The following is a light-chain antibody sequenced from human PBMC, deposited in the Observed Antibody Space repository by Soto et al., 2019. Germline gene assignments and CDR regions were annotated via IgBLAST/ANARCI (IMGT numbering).Light chain of an antibody. Sequence: QSALTQPPSASGSPGQSVTISCTGTSSDVGGYNYVSWYQQHPGKAPKVIIYEVSKRPSGVPDRFSGSKSGNTATLTISGLQAEDEADYYCNSYTSSSTLNVFGTGTKVTVL. V-gene: IGLV2-8*01. J-gene: IGLJ1*01. CDR3: NSYTSSSTLNV. CDR1: SSDVGGYNY. CDR2: EVS.